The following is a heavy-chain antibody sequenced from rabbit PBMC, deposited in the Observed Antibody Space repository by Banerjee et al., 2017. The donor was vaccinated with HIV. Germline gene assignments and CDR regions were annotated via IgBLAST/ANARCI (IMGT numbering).Heavy chain of an antibody. CDR1: GFTISSSHW. D-gene: IGHD4-1*01. CDR2: IDTDWDSA. J-gene: IGHJ4*01. V-gene: IGHV1S45*01. Sequence: QEQLVESGGGLVQPEGSLTLTCTASGFTISSSHWMCWVRQAPGKGLEWIGCIDTDWDSAFYASWVISRFTISKASSTTVTLQMTSLTAADTATYFCARDLAGVIGWNFNLWGPGTLVTVS. CDR3: ARDLAGVIGWNFNL.